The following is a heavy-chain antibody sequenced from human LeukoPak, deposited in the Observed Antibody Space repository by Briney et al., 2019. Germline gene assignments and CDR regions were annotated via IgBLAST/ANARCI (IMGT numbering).Heavy chain of an antibody. Sequence: GGSLRLSCAASQFTFGYYAMHWVRQAPGKGLEWVAIISYDGSDKYYADSVKGRFTIFRDNSKNTQYLQMNSLRAEDTTVYYCARDANWGEIDYWGQGTLVTVSS. V-gene: IGHV3-30-3*01. CDR2: ISYDGSDK. CDR3: ARDANWGEIDY. J-gene: IGHJ4*02. D-gene: IGHD7-27*01. CDR1: QFTFGYYA.